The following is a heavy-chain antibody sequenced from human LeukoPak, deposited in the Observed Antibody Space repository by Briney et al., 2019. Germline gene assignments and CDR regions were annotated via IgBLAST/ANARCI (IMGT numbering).Heavy chain of an antibody. CDR3: ARGDGYYGSAWYDY. J-gene: IGHJ4*02. CDR2: IYYSGST. V-gene: IGHV4-39*01. D-gene: IGHD3-10*01. Sequence: SETLSLTCTVSGGSISSSSYYWGWIRQPPGKGLEWIGSIYYSGSTYYNPSLKSRVTISVDTSKNQFSLKLSSVTAADTAVYYCARGDGYYGSAWYDYWGQGTLVNVSS. CDR1: GGSISSSSYY.